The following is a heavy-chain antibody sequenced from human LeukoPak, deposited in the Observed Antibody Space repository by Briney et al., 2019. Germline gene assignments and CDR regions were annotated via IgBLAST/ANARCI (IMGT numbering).Heavy chain of an antibody. J-gene: IGHJ4*02. CDR1: GFTFSSYW. CDR3: ARETAVAGTYYSDY. Sequence: GGSLRLSCAASGFTFSSYWMHWVRQAPGKGLVWVSRISIDGSITTYADSVKGRFTTSIDNAKNTLYLQMNSLRAEDTAVYYCARETAVAGTYYSDYWGQGTLVTVSS. V-gene: IGHV3-74*01. D-gene: IGHD6-19*01. CDR2: ISIDGSIT.